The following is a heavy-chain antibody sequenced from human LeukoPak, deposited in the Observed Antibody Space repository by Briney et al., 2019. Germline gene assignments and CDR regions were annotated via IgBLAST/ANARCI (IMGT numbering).Heavy chain of an antibody. V-gene: IGHV1-2*02. D-gene: IGHD4-17*01. J-gene: IGHJ3*02. CDR1: GYTFTGYY. Sequence: GASVKVSCKASGYTFTGYYMHWVRQAPGQGLEWMGWISPNSGGTNYAQKFQGRVTMTWDTSITTAHMELSRLRSDDTAVYYCARPGDRDALDIWGQGTMVTVSS. CDR2: ISPNSGGT. CDR3: ARPGDRDALDI.